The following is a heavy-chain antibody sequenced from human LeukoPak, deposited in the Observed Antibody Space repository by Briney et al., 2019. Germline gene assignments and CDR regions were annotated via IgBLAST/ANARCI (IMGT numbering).Heavy chain of an antibody. CDR1: GFTFSSYN. J-gene: IGHJ4*02. Sequence: GGSLRLSCEASGFTFSSYNMNWVRQAPGKGLEWVAFISYDGGKRFFGEPVKGRFTIARDNSENTVSLQMNTLKTEDTAVYYCAKGLRWFGDFYFNFFDYWGQGILVTVSS. CDR3: AKGLRWFGDFYFNFFDY. D-gene: IGHD3-10*01. V-gene: IGHV3-30*18. CDR2: ISYDGGKR.